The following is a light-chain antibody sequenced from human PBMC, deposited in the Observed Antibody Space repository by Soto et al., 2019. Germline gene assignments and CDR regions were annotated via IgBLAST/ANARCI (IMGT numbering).Light chain of an antibody. V-gene: IGLV2-23*02. CDR1: SSDVGSHNF. CDR2: EVT. CDR3: CSYAGTTTWV. Sequence: QSVLTQPASVSGSPGQSITISCTGNSSDVGSHNFVSWYQQRPGKAPKLMIFEVTKRPSGVSSRFSASKSGNTASLTISGVQAEDEADYYCCSYAGTTTWVFGGGTQLTVL. J-gene: IGLJ2*01.